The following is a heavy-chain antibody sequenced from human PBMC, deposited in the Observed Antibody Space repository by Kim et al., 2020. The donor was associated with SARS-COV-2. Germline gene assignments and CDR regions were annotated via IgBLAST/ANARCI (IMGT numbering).Heavy chain of an antibody. Sequence: GGSLRLSCAASGFTFSSYAMSWVRQAPGKGLEWVSAISGSGGSTYYADSVKGRFTISRDNSKNTLYLQMNSLRAEDTAVYYCAKENLVGSWFGESWFDPWGQGTLVTVSS. V-gene: IGHV3-23*01. CDR3: AKENLVGSWFGESWFDP. J-gene: IGHJ5*02. CDR1: GFTFSSYA. D-gene: IGHD3-10*01. CDR2: ISGSGGST.